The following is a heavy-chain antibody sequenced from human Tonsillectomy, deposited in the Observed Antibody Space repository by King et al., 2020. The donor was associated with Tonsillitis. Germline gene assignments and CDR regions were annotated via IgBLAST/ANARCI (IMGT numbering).Heavy chain of an antibody. V-gene: IGHV3-21*01. J-gene: IGHJ6*02. D-gene: IGHD2-8*01. Sequence: VQLVESGGGLVKPGGSLRLSCAASGFTFSSYSMNWVRQAPGKGREWVSYITSSSSYIYYADSVKGRFTISRDNAKNSLYLQMNSLRAEDTAVYYCARDQWDGMDVWGQGTTVTVSS. CDR2: ITSSSSYI. CDR1: GFTFSSYS. CDR3: ARDQWDGMDV.